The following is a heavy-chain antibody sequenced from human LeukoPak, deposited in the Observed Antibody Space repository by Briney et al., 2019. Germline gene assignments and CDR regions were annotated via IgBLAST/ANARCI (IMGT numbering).Heavy chain of an antibody. CDR2: ISQNGNEI. Sequence: GGSLRLSCAASEFTFTNYWMRWVRQAPGKGLEWLATISQNGNEIYYVDSVRGRFTISRDNAQNSLYLQMNSLRAEDTAMYYCARATIAVAGIDYWGQGTLVTVS. CDR1: EFTFTNYW. V-gene: IGHV3-7*05. CDR3: ARATIAVAGIDY. D-gene: IGHD6-19*01. J-gene: IGHJ4*02.